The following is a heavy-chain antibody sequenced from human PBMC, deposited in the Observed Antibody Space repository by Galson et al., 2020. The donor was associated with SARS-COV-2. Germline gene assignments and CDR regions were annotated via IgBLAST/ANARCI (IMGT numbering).Heavy chain of an antibody. D-gene: IGHD2-2*01. CDR1: GFTFSSYD. Sequence: NSGGSLRLSCAASGFTFSSYDMNWVRLAPGKGLEWVPSISRSTSYIYYADSLKGRFTISRDNAKNSLYLQMNSLRAEDTAVYYCARGGVVYFSSTSGPGGYYLEYWGQGTLVTVSS. V-gene: IGHV3-21*01. CDR2: ISRSTSYI. J-gene: IGHJ4*02. CDR3: ARGGVVYFSSTSGPGGYYLEY.